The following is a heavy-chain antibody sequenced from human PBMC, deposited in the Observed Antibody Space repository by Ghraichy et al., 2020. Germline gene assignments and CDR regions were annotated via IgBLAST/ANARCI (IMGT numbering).Heavy chain of an antibody. J-gene: IGHJ4*02. Sequence: LSLTCAASGFTFTKSWMTWVRQAPGKGLEWVANINDDGKERYYVDSVKGRFTISRDNARKSLYLQMNSLRAEDTAVYYCARGLSNWGEAAYWGQGSLVIVSS. CDR3: ARGLSNWGEAAY. CDR1: GFTFTKSW. V-gene: IGHV3-7*01. D-gene: IGHD7-27*01. CDR2: INDDGKER.